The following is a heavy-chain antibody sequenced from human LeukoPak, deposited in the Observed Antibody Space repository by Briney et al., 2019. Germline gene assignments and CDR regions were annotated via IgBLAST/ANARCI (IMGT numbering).Heavy chain of an antibody. Sequence: SETLSLTCSVSGGSISEISYYWGWIRQPPGKELEWIGNIYYSRSTYNNPSLESRVVISVDTSRNQFSLKLTSVTATDTAVYYCARQGVVGATGFDFWGQGILVTVSS. D-gene: IGHD1-26*01. J-gene: IGHJ4*02. V-gene: IGHV4-39*01. CDR3: ARQGVVGATGFDF. CDR1: GGSISEISYY. CDR2: IYYSRST.